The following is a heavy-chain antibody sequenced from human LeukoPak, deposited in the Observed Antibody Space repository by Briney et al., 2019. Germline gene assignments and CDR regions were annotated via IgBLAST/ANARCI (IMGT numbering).Heavy chain of an antibody. Sequence: ASVKVSCKASGYTFTSYGISWVRQAPGQGLEWMGWISAYNGNTNYAQKLQGRVTMTTDTSTSTAYMELSSLRSEDTAVYYCARDKSGGGYYYGMDVWGQGTTVTVSS. CDR2: ISAYNGNT. V-gene: IGHV1-18*01. CDR1: GYTFTSYG. CDR3: ARDKSGGGYYYGMDV. D-gene: IGHD3-16*01. J-gene: IGHJ6*02.